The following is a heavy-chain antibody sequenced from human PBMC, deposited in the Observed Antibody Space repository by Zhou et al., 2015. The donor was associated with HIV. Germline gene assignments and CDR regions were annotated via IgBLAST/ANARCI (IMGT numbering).Heavy chain of an antibody. CDR1: GFTFGDYA. J-gene: IGHJ5*02. V-gene: IGHV3-49*03. CDR2: IRSKAYGGTI. CDR3: ARGDPILPNSFWSGYFLS. D-gene: IGHD3-3*01. Sequence: EVQLVESGGGLVQPGRSLRLSCTASGFTFGDYAMSWFRQAPGKGLEWVGFIRSKAYGGTIEYAASVKGRFTISRDDSKSIAYLQMNSLKTEDTAVYYCARGDPILPNSFWSGYFLSWGQGTLVTVSS.